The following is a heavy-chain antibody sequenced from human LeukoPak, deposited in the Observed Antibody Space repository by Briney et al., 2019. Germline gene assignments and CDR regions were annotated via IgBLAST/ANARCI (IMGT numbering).Heavy chain of an antibody. CDR2: INLGGST. Sequence: SETLSLTCAVYGGSFSGYYCSWIRQPPGKGLEWIGEINLGGSTNYNPSLKSRVTISVDTSKNQFSLKLSSVTAADTAVYYCARPVRRSAFDIWGQGTVVTVSS. J-gene: IGHJ3*02. CDR1: GGSFSGYY. V-gene: IGHV4-34*01. CDR3: ARPVRRSAFDI.